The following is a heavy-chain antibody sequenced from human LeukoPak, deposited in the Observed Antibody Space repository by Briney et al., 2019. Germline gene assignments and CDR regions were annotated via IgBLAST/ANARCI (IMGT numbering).Heavy chain of an antibody. J-gene: IGHJ4*02. D-gene: IGHD2-21*02. CDR3: AKDFCCGDCYWTDN. Sequence: GGSLRLYCAASGFTFSSSGMHWVRQAPDKGLEWVAVISYDGRNKYYADSVKGRFTISRDNSRNTLYLQMNSLRTEDTAVYFCAKDFCCGDCYWTDNWGQGTLVTVSS. CDR1: GFTFSSSG. CDR2: ISYDGRNK. V-gene: IGHV3-30*18.